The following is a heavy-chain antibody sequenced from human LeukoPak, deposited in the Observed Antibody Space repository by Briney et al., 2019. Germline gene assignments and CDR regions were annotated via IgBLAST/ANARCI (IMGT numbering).Heavy chain of an antibody. CDR3: ARVSHYYDSSGYYFDY. Sequence: APVKVSCKASGGTFSSYAISWVRQAPGQGLEWMGGIIPIFGTANYAQKFQGRVTITADKSTSTAYMELSSLRSEDTAVYYCARVSHYYDSSGYYFDYWGQGTLVTVSS. V-gene: IGHV1-69*06. CDR1: GGTFSSYA. D-gene: IGHD3-22*01. CDR2: IIPIFGTA. J-gene: IGHJ4*02.